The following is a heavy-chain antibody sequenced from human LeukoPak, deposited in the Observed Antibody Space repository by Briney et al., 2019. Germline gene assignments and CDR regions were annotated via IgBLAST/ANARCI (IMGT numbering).Heavy chain of an antibody. D-gene: IGHD3-10*01. CDR3: AREPQYYYGSGAVAFDI. CDR1: GGSISSYY. V-gene: IGHV4-59*01. CDR2: IYYSGST. Sequence: SETLSLTCTVSGGSISSYYWSWIRQPPGKGLEWIGYIYYSGSTNYTPSLKSRVTMSVDTSKNQFSLKLSSVTAADTAVYYCAREPQYYYGSGAVAFDIWGQGTMVTVSS. J-gene: IGHJ3*02.